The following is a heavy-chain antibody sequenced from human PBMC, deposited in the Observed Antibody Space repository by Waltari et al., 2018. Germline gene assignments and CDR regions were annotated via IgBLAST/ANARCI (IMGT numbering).Heavy chain of an antibody. J-gene: IGHJ5*02. V-gene: IGHV4-38-2*01. CDR2: IYHSGNT. CDR3: ARQGLGSKSSGWRWDWFDP. Sequence: QVQLQESGPGLAKPSETLSLTCAVSGYSISSGYYWGWIRQPPGKGLEWIGTIYHSGNTYKTPSLKSRVTISVDMSKNQFSLKLTSVTAADTALYYCARQGLGSKSSGWRWDWFDPWGQGTLVTVSS. D-gene: IGHD6-19*01. CDR1: GYSISSGYY.